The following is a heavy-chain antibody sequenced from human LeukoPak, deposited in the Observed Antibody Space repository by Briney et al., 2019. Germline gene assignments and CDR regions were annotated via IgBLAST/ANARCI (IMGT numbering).Heavy chain of an antibody. CDR3: ARQCSSTSCYSY. V-gene: IGHV4-39*01. Sequence: SETLSLTCTVSGGSISSSTYYWGWIRQPPGKGLEWIGNIYYGGSTFYNPSLKSRVTISLDTSKNQFSLKLSSVTAADTAVYFCARQCSSTSCYSYWGQGTLVTVPS. CDR2: IYYGGST. J-gene: IGHJ4*02. D-gene: IGHD2-2*01. CDR1: GGSISSSTYY.